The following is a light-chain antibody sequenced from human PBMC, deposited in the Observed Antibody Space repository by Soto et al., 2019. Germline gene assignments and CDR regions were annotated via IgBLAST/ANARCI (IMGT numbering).Light chain of an antibody. CDR1: SSDIGANNY. J-gene: IGLJ2*01. CDR3: SSYTTSSTL. CDR2: DVT. V-gene: IGLV2-14*03. Sequence: QSALTQPASVSGSPGQSITISCTGTSSDIGANNYVSWYQQHPGKAPKLMIYDVTNRPSGVSNRFSVSKSGNTAYLTVSGLQAEDEADYYCSSYTTSSTLFGGGTKLTVL.